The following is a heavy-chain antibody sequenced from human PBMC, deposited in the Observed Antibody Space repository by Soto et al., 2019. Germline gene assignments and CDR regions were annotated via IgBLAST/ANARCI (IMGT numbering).Heavy chain of an antibody. CDR3: TTDNAYSGYDFYYYYGMDV. V-gene: IGHV3-15*07. CDR1: GFTFSNAR. CDR2: IKSKTDGGTT. J-gene: IGHJ6*02. Sequence: GGSLRLSCAASGFTFSNARMNWVRQAPGEGLEWVGRIKSKTDGGTTDYAAPVKGRFTISRDDSKNTLYLQMNSLKTEDTAVYYCTTDNAYSGYDFYYYYGMDVWGQGTTVTVSS. D-gene: IGHD5-12*01.